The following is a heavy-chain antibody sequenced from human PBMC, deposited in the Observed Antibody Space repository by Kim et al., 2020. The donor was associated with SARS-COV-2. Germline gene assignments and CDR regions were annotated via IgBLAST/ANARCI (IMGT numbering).Heavy chain of an antibody. J-gene: IGHJ5*01. V-gene: IGHV4-59*02. D-gene: IGHD4-17*01. CDR2: IYYRGST. Sequence: SETLSLTCSVSGASVRNYYWSWIRQSPGKGLEWIGNIYYRGSTKYNPSLKSRVTISVDTSKEQFSLELTSVTAADGAIYYCARDTLDYGGWFDSWGQG. CDR3: ARDTLDYGGWFDS. CDR1: GASVRNYY.